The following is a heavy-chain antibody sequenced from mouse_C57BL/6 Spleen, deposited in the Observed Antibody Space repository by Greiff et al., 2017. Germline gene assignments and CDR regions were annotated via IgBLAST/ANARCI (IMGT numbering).Heavy chain of an antibody. D-gene: IGHD4-1*01. CDR1: GYTFTSYW. J-gene: IGHJ1*03. CDR2: IDPSDSYT. V-gene: IGHV1-59*01. CDR3: ARGVGREWYFDV. Sequence: QVQLQQSGAELVRPGTSVKLSCKASGYTFTSYWMHWVKQRPGQGLEWIGVIDPSDSYTNYNQKFKGKATLTVDTSSSTAYMQLSSLTSEDSAVYYCARGVGREWYFDVWGTGTTVTVSS.